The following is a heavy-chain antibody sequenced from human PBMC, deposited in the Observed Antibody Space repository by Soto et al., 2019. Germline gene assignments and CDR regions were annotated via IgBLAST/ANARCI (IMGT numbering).Heavy chain of an antibody. D-gene: IGHD1-26*01. V-gene: IGHV1-3*01. CDR3: ARVGTPSYYGNPFRGD. CDR1: GSTITSYA. Sequence: ASVKISCKASGSTITSYAMHWVRQAPGQRLEWMGWINDGNGNTKYSQKLQGRVRITRDTSASTAYMELSSLRSEDTAVYYCARVGTPSYYGNPFRGDWGQGTRVTISS. CDR2: INDGNGNT. J-gene: IGHJ6*02.